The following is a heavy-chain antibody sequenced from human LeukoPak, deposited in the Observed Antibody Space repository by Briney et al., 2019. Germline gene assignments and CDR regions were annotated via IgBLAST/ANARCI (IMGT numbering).Heavy chain of an antibody. J-gene: IGHJ4*02. CDR2: ITSSSSYI. Sequence: GGSLRLSCAASGFTFSTYSMAWVRQAPGKGLEWVSSITSSSSYIYYADSVKGRFTISRDNAKSSLYLQMNSLRAEDTALYYCARHRTASDYWGQGTLVTVSS. CDR1: GFTFSTYS. CDR3: ARHRTASDY. D-gene: IGHD3-16*02. V-gene: IGHV3-21*01.